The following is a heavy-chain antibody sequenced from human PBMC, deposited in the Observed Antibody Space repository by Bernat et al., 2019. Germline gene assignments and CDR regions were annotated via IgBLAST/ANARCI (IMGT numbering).Heavy chain of an antibody. CDR2: IWYDGSNK. Sequence: QVQLMESGGGVVQPGRSLRLSCAASGFTFSSYGMHWVRQAPGKGLEWVAVIWYDGSNKYYADSVKGRFTISRDNSKNTLYLQMNSLRAEDTAVYYCARDPLSIVGATPAFDIWGQGTMVTVSS. CDR1: GFTFSSYG. D-gene: IGHD1-26*01. CDR3: ARDPLSIVGATPAFDI. V-gene: IGHV3-33*01. J-gene: IGHJ3*02.